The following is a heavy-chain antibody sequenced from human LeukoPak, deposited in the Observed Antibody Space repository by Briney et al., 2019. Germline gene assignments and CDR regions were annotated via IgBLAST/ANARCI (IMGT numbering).Heavy chain of an antibody. CDR2: ISDSSSTI. CDR1: GFTFSSYS. V-gene: IGHV3-48*01. D-gene: IGHD6-19*01. J-gene: IGHJ4*02. CDR3: ARVGIAVAGLDY. Sequence: PGGSLRLSCAASGFTFSSYSMNWVRQAPGKGLKWVSYISDSSSTIYYADSVKGRFTISRDNAKNSLYLQMNSLRAEDTAVYYCARVGIAVAGLDYWGQGTLVTVSS.